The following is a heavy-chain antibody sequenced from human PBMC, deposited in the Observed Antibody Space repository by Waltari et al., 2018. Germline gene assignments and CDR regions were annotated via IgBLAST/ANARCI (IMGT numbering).Heavy chain of an antibody. CDR1: GGSISGGNQF. D-gene: IGHD3-16*02. Sequence: QLQLQESGPGLVKPSETLSLTCTFSGGSISGGNQFWDWVRQPPGEGLEWIGSISGSGGTRYNPSLRGRVTISVDTSKKDQFSLRLSAVTAADTAVYFCARHADRGPSICGFDSWGQGTLVTVSS. CDR3: ARHADRGPSICGFDS. CDR2: ISGSGGT. V-gene: IGHV4-39*01. J-gene: IGHJ5*01.